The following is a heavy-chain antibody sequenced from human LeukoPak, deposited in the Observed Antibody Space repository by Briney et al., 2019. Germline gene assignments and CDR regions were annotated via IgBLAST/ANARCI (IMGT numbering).Heavy chain of an antibody. CDR2: ISSSGSYT. J-gene: IGHJ3*02. Sequence: GGSLRLSCAASGFTFRDYYMSWIRQAPGKGLEWVSYISSSGSYTKKADSVEGRFTISRDNAKNSMYLQMNSLRAEDTAVYYCVRTCDAVTGAFGIWGHGTMVTVSS. CDR3: VRTCDAVTGAFGI. D-gene: IGHD2-21*01. CDR1: GFTFRDYY. V-gene: IGHV3-11*03.